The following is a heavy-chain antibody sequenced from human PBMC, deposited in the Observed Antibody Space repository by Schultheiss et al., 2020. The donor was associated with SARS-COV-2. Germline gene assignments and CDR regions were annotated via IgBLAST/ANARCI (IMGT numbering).Heavy chain of an antibody. CDR2: ISSSSSYI. V-gene: IGHV3-21*01. CDR1: GFTLSSYA. D-gene: IGHD1-1*01. J-gene: IGHJ6*03. Sequence: GGSLRLSCAASGFTLSSYAMSWVRQAPGKGLEWVSSISSSSSYIYYADSVKGRFTISRDNAKNSLYLQMNSLRAEDTAVYYCASSPRVKGGDLLERLRGYYYYMDVWGKGTTVTVSS. CDR3: ASSPRVKGGDLLERLRGYYYYMDV.